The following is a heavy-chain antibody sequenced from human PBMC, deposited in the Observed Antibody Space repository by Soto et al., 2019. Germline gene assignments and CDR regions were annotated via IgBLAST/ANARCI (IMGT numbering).Heavy chain of an antibody. CDR3: ARAISIYGVVTYGLDV. D-gene: IGHD3-3*01. J-gene: IGHJ6*02. V-gene: IGHV4-34*01. CDR1: TESFSDNY. CDR2: ISYSGGT. Sequence: SETLSLTCAVYTESFSDNYWSWIRQPPGKGLEWIGEISYSGGTNYSPSLNSRVTISTHTSNNQFSLRLNSVTAEDTAVYYCARAISIYGVVTYGLDVWGQGTTVTVSS.